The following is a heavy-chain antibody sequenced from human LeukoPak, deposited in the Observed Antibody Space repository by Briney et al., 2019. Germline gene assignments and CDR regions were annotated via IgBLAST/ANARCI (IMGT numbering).Heavy chain of an antibody. CDR1: GYTFTGYY. CDR3: ARVARYSSSWYSFSSWGDQRLWFDP. CDR2: INPNSGGT. J-gene: IGHJ5*02. D-gene: IGHD6-13*01. Sequence: GASVRVSCKASGYTFTGYYMHWVRQAPGQGLEWMGWINPNSGGTNYAQKFQGRVTMTRDTPISTAFMELSRLRSDDKAVYYCARVARYSSSWYSFSSWGDQRLWFDPWGQGTLVTVSS. V-gene: IGHV1-2*02.